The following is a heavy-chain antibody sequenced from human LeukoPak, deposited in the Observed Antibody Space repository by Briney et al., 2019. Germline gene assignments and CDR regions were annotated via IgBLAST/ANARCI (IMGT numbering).Heavy chain of an antibody. CDR1: GGSISGYY. V-gene: IGHV4-59*08. J-gene: IGHJ4*02. CDR2: IYYSGST. CDR3: ARKDYYDSSGPIDY. D-gene: IGHD3-22*01. Sequence: SETLSLTCTVSGGSISGYYWSWIRQPPGKGLEWIGYIYYSGSTNYNPSLKSRLTISIDTSENQFSLKLSSVTAADTAVYYCARKDYYDSSGPIDYWGQGTLVTVSS.